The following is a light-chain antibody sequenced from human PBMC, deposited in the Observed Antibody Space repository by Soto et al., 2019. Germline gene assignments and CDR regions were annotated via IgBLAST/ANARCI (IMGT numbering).Light chain of an antibody. V-gene: IGKV3-11*01. J-gene: IGKJ5*01. CDR3: QQYGYSPIT. CDR1: QSVSSY. CDR2: DAS. Sequence: EIVLTQSPATLSLSPGERATLSGMASQSVSSYLAWYQQKPGQAPRLHIYDASNRATGIPARFSGSGSGTDFTLTISSLEPEDFALYYCQQYGYSPITFGQGTRLEI.